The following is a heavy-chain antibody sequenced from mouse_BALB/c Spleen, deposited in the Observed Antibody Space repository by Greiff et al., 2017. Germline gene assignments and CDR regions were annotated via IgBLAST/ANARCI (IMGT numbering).Heavy chain of an antibody. CDR1: GFTFSSFG. V-gene: IGHV5-17*02. D-gene: IGHD1-1*01. J-gene: IGHJ4*01. CDR2: ISSGSSTI. CDR3: ARHGVTTVVATRDYYAMDY. Sequence: EVQVVESGGGLVQPGGSRKLSCAASGFTFSSFGMHWVRQAPEKGLEWVAYISSGSSTIYYADTVKGRFTISRDNPKNTLFLQMTSLRSEDTAMYYCARHGVTTVVATRDYYAMDYWGQGTSVTVSS.